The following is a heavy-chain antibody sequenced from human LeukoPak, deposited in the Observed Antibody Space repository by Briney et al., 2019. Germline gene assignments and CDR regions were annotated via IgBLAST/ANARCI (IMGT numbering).Heavy chain of an antibody. J-gene: IGHJ5*02. CDR2: IYPGDSDT. CDR1: GYSFTSYW. CDR3: ARTGIAAAGTWWFDP. V-gene: IGHV5-51*01. Sequence: GESLKISCKGSGYSFTSYWIGWVGQMPGKGLEWMGIIYPGDSDTRYSPSFQGQVTISADKSISTAYRQWSSLKASDTAMYYCARTGIAAAGTWWFDPWGQGTLVTVSS. D-gene: IGHD6-13*01.